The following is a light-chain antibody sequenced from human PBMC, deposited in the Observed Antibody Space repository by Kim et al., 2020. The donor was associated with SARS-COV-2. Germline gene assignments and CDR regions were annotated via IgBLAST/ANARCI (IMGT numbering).Light chain of an antibody. V-gene: IGLV1-47*01. CDR1: SSNIGSNY. Sequence: QSVLTQPPSASGTTGQRVTISCSGSSSNIGSNYVYWYQQLPGTAPKLLIYRNNQRPSGVPDRFSGSKSGTSASLAISGLRSEDEADYYCAAWDDSLSVHGVFGGGTQLTV. CDR3: AAWDDSLSVHGV. CDR2: RNN. J-gene: IGLJ2*01.